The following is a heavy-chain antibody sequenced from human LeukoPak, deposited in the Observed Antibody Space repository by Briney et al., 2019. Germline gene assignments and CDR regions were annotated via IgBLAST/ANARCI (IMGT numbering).Heavy chain of an antibody. V-gene: IGHV4-39*01. D-gene: IGHD6-6*01. Sequence: SETLSLTCTVSGGSISSSSYYWGWIRQPPGKGLEWIGNIYYSGSTYCNPSLKSRVTISVDSSKNQFSLKLSSVTAADTAMYYCAKLWQLVPDYWGQGTLVTVCS. CDR3: AKLWQLVPDY. CDR2: IYYSGST. CDR1: GGSISSSSYY. J-gene: IGHJ4*02.